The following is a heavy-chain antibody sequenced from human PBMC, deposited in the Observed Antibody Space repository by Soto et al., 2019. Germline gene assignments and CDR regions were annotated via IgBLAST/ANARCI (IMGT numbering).Heavy chain of an antibody. CDR1: GGTFSSYA. CDR3: ARTKYCSSTSCYASNWNPGGWFDP. J-gene: IGHJ5*02. Sequence: QVQLVQSGAEVKKPGSSVKVSCKASGGTFSSYAISWVRQAPGQGLEWMGGIIPIFGTANYAQKFQGRVTITADGSTSTAYMELSSLRSEDTAVYYCARTKYCSSTSCYASNWNPGGWFDPWGQGTLVTVSS. CDR2: IIPIFGTA. D-gene: IGHD2-2*01. V-gene: IGHV1-69*01.